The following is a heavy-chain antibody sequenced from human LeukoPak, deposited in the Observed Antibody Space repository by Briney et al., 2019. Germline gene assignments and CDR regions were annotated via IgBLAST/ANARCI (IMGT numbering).Heavy chain of an antibody. D-gene: IGHD5-24*01. CDR1: GSSIGTYS. V-gene: IGHV4-4*09. CDR3: ARPRGEMATINDDAFDI. J-gene: IGHJ3*02. Sequence: SETLSLTCTVSGSSIGTYSWSWIRQPPGKGLEWIGYIYTTGSTHYNPSLKSRVTMSLDTSQNQLSLRLSSVTAADTAVFYCARPRGEMATINDDAFDIWGQGTMVTVSS. CDR2: IYTTGST.